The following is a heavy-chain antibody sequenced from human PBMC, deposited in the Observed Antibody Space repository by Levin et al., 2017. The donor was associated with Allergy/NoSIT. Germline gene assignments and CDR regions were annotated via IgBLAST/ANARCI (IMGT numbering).Heavy chain of an antibody. Sequence: GSLRLSCTVSGASISSYYWSWIRQPPGKGLESIGHMYYRGRTSYNPSLKSRVTISVDTSKNQLSLKLSSVTAADTAMYYCARVGGDYSDRSVYYDDVFDIWGQGTMVTVSS. V-gene: IGHV4-59*01. D-gene: IGHD3-22*01. J-gene: IGHJ3*02. CDR2: MYYRGRT. CDR1: GASISSYY. CDR3: ARVGGDYSDRSVYYDDVFDI.